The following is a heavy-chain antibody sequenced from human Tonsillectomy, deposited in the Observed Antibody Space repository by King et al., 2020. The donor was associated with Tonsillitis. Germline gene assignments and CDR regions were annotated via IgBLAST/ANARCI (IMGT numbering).Heavy chain of an antibody. V-gene: IGHV3-15*07. J-gene: IGHJ4*01. CDR3: LAFGTDTTMVALDY. Sequence: VQLVESGGGLVKPGGSLRLSCAASGFQFNNAWMNWVRQAPGKGLEWVGRIPSKTDGGTTDYAAPVKGRFTISRDDSKNTLYLQMNSLKTEDTGVYYCLAFGTDTTMVALDYRGQGTLVT. CDR1: GFQFNNAW. D-gene: IGHD5-18*01. CDR2: IPSKTDGGTT.